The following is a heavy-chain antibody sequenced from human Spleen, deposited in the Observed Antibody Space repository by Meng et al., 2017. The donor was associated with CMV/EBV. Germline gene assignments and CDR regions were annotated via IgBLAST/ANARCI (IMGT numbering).Heavy chain of an antibody. Sequence: ASVKVSCKASGYTFTAHYFHWVRQAPGQGLEWMGWIHPHRGDTNYAQQFQGRVTLTRDTSINTGYMELSRLRSDDTAVYYCARDLSWNYGMDVWGQGTTVTVSS. CDR1: GYTFTAHY. CDR3: ARDLSWNYGMDV. D-gene: IGHD1-1*01. J-gene: IGHJ6*02. V-gene: IGHV1-2*02. CDR2: IHPHRGDT.